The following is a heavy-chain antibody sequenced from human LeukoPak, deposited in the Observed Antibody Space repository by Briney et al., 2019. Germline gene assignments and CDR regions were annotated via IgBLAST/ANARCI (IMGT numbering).Heavy chain of an antibody. D-gene: IGHD3-22*01. J-gene: IGHJ1*01. CDR1: GFTFSSFD. Sequence: PGGSLRLSCAASGFTFSSFDMTWVRQAPGKGLEWVSTISVSATNTYYADSVKGRFTISRDNSKNTLYLQMNSLRDDDTAVYYCATITSMRVVLISWGQGTLVTVSS. CDR3: ATITSMRVVLIS. V-gene: IGHV3-23*01. CDR2: ISVSATNT.